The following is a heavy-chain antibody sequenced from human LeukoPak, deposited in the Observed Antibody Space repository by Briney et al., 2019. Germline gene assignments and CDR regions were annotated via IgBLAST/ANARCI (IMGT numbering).Heavy chain of an antibody. D-gene: IGHD3-9*01. Sequence: SETLSLTCTVSGGSISSSSYYWGWIRQPPGKGLEWIGSIYYSGSTYYSPSLKSRVTISVDTSKNQFSLKLSSVTAADTAVYYCAIQNYDILTGYQVPFDYWGQGTLVTVSS. CDR3: AIQNYDILTGYQVPFDY. CDR2: IYYSGST. CDR1: GGSISSSSYY. J-gene: IGHJ4*02. V-gene: IGHV4-39*01.